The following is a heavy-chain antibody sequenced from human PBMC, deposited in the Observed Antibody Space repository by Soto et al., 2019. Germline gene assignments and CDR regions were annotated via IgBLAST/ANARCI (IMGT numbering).Heavy chain of an antibody. CDR3: ATYRA. CDR1: GGSISRTTYS. V-gene: IGHV4-39*01. Sequence: QLQLQESGPGLVKPSETLSLTCTVSGGSISRTTYSWGWIRQPPGKGLEWIGNIYHSGRTSYNPSLRSRVTVSLDTSKNQFSLKLTSVTAADTAVYQCATYRAWGQGTLVTVSS. D-gene: IGHD3-16*02. CDR2: IYHSGRT. J-gene: IGHJ1*01.